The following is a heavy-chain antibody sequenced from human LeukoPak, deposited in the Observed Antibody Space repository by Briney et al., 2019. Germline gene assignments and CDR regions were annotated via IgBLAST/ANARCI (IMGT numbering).Heavy chain of an antibody. D-gene: IGHD6-19*01. J-gene: IGHJ4*02. CDR1: GYTFINYA. V-gene: IGHV1-3*01. CDR2: INPYNGDT. Sequence: ASVKVSCTVSGYTFINYAIHWVRQAPGQRLEWMGWINPYNGDTEYSQKLQGRITITKDTSATTAYMDLSTLRSEDTAVYYCARGSSSDWPLEYWGRGILVTVSS. CDR3: ARGSSSDWPLEY.